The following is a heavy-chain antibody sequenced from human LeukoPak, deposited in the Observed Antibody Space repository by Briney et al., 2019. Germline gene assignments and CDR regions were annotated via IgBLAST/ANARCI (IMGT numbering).Heavy chain of an antibody. CDR1: GYTFTGYY. J-gene: IGHJ4*02. CDR2: INPNSGGT. Sequence: ASVKVSCKASGYTFTGYYMHWVRQAPGQGLEWLGWINPNSGGTNYAQKFQGRVTMTRDTSISTAYMELSGLRSDDTAVYYCAVGQYYDFWSGLDYWGQGTLVTVSS. D-gene: IGHD3-3*01. V-gene: IGHV1-2*02. CDR3: AVGQYYDFWSGLDY.